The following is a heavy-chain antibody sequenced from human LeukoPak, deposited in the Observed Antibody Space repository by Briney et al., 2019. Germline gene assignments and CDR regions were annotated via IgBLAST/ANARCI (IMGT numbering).Heavy chain of an antibody. V-gene: IGHV4-59*01. Sequence: KPSETLSLTCTASGVSISSSYWSWIRQPPGKGLEWIGYSGNSNHNPSLESRVTISVDTSKNQFFLKLSSVSAADTAVYYCARDRPGTTSLEYWGQGTLVTVSS. CDR2: SGNS. CDR1: GVSISSSY. D-gene: IGHD1-7*01. J-gene: IGHJ4*02. CDR3: ARDRPGTTSLEY.